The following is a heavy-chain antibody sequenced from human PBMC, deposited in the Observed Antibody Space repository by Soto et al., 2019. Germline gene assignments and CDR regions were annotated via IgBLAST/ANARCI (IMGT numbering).Heavy chain of an antibody. D-gene: IGHD3-3*01. V-gene: IGHV4-39*01. CDR1: GGSISSSSYY. Sequence: SETLSLTCTVSGGSISSSSYYWGWIRQPPGKGLEWIGSIYYSGSTYYNPSLKSRVTISVDTSKNQFSLKLSSVTAADTAVYYCARPILNYYDFWSGYYSHPSADYMDVWGQGTTVTVSS. J-gene: IGHJ6*02. CDR2: IYYSGST. CDR3: ARPILNYYDFWSGYYSHPSADYMDV.